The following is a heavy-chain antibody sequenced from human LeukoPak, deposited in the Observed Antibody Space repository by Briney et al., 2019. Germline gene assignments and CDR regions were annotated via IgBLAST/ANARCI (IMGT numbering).Heavy chain of an antibody. Sequence: SETLSLTCTVSGGSISSYYWSWIRQPPGKGLEWIGYIYYSGSTNYNPSLKSRVTISVDTSENQFSLKLSSVTAADTAVYYCARVGIKTYYDFWSGYYTDNWFDPWGQGTLVTVSS. D-gene: IGHD3-3*01. CDR1: GGSISSYY. V-gene: IGHV4-59*01. CDR3: ARVGIKTYYDFWSGYYTDNWFDP. J-gene: IGHJ5*02. CDR2: IYYSGST.